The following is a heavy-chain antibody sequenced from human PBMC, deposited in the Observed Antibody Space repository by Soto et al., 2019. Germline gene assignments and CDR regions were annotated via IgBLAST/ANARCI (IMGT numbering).Heavy chain of an antibody. D-gene: IGHD6-13*01. CDR3: ARDLQYSRLFYGMDV. Sequence: QVQLQESGPGLVKPSQTLSLTCTVSGGSISSGGYYWSWIRQHPGKGLEWIGYIYYSGSTYYNPSLKSRVTISVDPSKNQFSLKLSSVPAAGTAVYYCARDLQYSRLFYGMDVWGQGTTVTVSS. J-gene: IGHJ6*02. V-gene: IGHV4-31*03. CDR2: IYYSGST. CDR1: GGSISSGGYY.